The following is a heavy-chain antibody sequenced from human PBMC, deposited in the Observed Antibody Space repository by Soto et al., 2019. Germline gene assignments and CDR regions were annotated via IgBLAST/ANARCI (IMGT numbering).Heavy chain of an antibody. CDR1: GFPFSSYG. V-gene: IGHV3-33*01. Sequence: GGPLSLSCTASGFPFSSYGMHWVRQAPGKGLEWVAVIWYDGSNKYYADSVRGRFIISRDNSKNRLYLQMNSLRAEDTAVYYCASDLVGASDSYGLDVWGQGTPVTVSS. CDR3: ASDLVGASDSYGLDV. CDR2: IWYDGSNK. D-gene: IGHD1-26*01. J-gene: IGHJ6*02.